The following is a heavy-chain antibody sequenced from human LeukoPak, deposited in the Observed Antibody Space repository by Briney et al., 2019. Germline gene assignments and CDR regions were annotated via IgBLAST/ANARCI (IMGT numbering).Heavy chain of an antibody. Sequence: GGSLRLSCAASGFRFSDYYMNWIRQAPGKGFEWISYISNTGGTTFYADSVKGRFTISRDHANNSLYLQMDSLRAEDTAIYYCARAIGSARYADYWGQGILVTVS. CDR2: ISNTGGTT. V-gene: IGHV3-11*01. CDR1: GFRFSDYY. CDR3: ARAIGSARYADY. D-gene: IGHD6-19*01. J-gene: IGHJ4*02.